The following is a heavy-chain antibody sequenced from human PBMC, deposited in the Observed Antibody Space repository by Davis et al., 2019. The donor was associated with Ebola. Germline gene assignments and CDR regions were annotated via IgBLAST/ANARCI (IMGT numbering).Heavy chain of an antibody. CDR1: GGSVTSYY. V-gene: IGHV4-4*07. CDR3: SSGFDSNVDTATYYYFCHMDV. CDR2: IYTSGIT. Sequence: SETLSLTCTVSGGSVTSYYWSWIRQPAGKGLEWIGHIYTSGITNYNPSLKSRVTISVDTSKNQFSLELSSVTAADTAVYYCSSGFDSNVDTATYYYFCHMDVWGKGTTVTVSS. J-gene: IGHJ6*03. D-gene: IGHD5-18*01.